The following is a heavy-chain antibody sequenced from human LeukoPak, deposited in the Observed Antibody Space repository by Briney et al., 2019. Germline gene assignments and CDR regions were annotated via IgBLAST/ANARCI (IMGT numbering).Heavy chain of an antibody. V-gene: IGHV3-9*01. CDR2: ISWNSGSI. CDR1: GFTFSSYG. J-gene: IGHJ4*02. CDR3: AKGYCSSTSCYTAY. Sequence: GGSLRLSCAASGFTFSSYGMHWVRQTPSKGLELVSGISWNSGSIGYADSVKGRFTISRDNDKNSLYLQMNSLGAEDTALYYCAKGYCSSTSCYTAYWGQGTLVTVSS. D-gene: IGHD2-2*02.